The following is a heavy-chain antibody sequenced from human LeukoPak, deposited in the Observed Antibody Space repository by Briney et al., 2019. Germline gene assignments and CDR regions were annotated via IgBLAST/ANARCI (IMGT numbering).Heavy chain of an antibody. CDR2: IYYTGST. Sequence: SETLSLTCSVSGGSISSYYWSWIRQSPGKGLEWIGYIYYTGSTNYNPSLESRVTISIDTSKKQLSLKLRSVTAADTAVYYCARDLGVVTPRFDPWGPGTLVTVSS. CDR3: ARDLGVVTPRFDP. CDR1: GGSISSYY. V-gene: IGHV4-59*01. J-gene: IGHJ5*02. D-gene: IGHD3-3*01.